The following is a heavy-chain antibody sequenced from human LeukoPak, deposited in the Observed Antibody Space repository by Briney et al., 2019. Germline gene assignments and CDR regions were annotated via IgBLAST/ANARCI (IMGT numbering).Heavy chain of an antibody. D-gene: IGHD3-22*01. CDR2: ISYDGSNK. CDR3: ARGRPYYYYDSSGLRLSGLEYFQH. J-gene: IGHJ1*01. V-gene: IGHV3-30*01. CDR1: GFTFSSYA. Sequence: PGRSLRLSCAASGFTFSSYAMHWVRQAPGKGLEWVAVISYDGSNKYYADSVRGRFTISRDNSKNTLYLQMNSLRAEDTAVYYCARGRPYYYYDSSGLRLSGLEYFQHWGQGTLVTVSS.